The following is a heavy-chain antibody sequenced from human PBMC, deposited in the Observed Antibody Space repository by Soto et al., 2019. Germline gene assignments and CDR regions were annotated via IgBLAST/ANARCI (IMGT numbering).Heavy chain of an antibody. J-gene: IGHJ4*02. D-gene: IGHD3-22*01. CDR3: ARSKYYYDTSDYLDY. Sequence: GRSLRLSCAASGFIFSSDAIHWVRQAPGKGLEWVAVISYHGNDKYYADSVKGRFTISRDNSKNTLYLQMNSLRAEDTAVYFCARSKYYYDTSDYLDYWGQGTLVTVSS. CDR1: GFIFSSDA. V-gene: IGHV3-30-3*01. CDR2: ISYHGNDK.